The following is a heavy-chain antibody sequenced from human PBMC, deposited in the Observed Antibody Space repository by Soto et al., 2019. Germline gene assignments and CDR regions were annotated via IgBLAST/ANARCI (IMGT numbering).Heavy chain of an antibody. V-gene: IGHV3-73*01. Sequence: GGSLRLSCAASGFTFGGSAMHWVRQASGKGLEWVGRIRSKANSYATAYAASVKGRFTISRDDSKNTAYLQMNSLKTEDTAVYFCIFLSLSVVISYYYYGMYVWGQGTTVTVSS. J-gene: IGHJ6*02. CDR2: IRSKANSYAT. CDR3: IFLSLSVVISYYYYGMYV. CDR1: GFTFGGSA. D-gene: IGHD3-22*01.